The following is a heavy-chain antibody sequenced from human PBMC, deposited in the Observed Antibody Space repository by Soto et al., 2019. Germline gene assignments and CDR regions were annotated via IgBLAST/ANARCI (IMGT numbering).Heavy chain of an antibody. CDR3: VRASGGGNSAYFDY. D-gene: IGHD2-21*02. CDR2: IYWDDDK. Sequence: GPTLVNPTQTLTLTCTFSGFSLSSSDVGVGWIRQPPGKALEWLALIYWDDDKRYSPSLKSRLTITKDTSRNQVVLTVTNLDPVDTATYYCVRASGGGNSAYFDYWGQGTLVTVSS. V-gene: IGHV2-5*02. J-gene: IGHJ4*02. CDR1: GFSLSSSDVG.